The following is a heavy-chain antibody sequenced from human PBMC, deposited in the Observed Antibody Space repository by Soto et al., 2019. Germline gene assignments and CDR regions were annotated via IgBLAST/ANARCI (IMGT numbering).Heavy chain of an antibody. D-gene: IGHD2-21*02. CDR1: GFTFSSYA. V-gene: IGHV3-23*01. J-gene: IGHJ4*02. CDR2: ISYSGDST. Sequence: EVQLLESGGGLVQPGGSLRLSCGVSGFTFSSYAMSWVRQAPGKELEWVSGISYSGDSTYYADSVKGRFTISRDNSKNTLYLQMNSLRAEDTAVYYCARTPPGRNVVVTAVDYWGQGTMVTVSS. CDR3: ARTPPGRNVVVTAVDY.